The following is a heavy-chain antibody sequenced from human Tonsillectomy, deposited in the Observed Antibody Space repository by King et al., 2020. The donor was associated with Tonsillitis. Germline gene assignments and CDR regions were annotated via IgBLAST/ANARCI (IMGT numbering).Heavy chain of an antibody. J-gene: IGHJ4*02. Sequence: QLVQSGGGLVQPGKSLRLSCAASGFTFDNYAMHWVRQAPGKGLEWVSVISWNSGSTDYADSVKGRFTISRDNAKNSLYLQLNSLRTEDTALYYCAKDKEAGGTSPLDFWGQGTPVTVSS. CDR2: ISWNSGST. D-gene: IGHD1-26*01. CDR3: AKDKEAGGTSPLDF. V-gene: IGHV3-9*01. CDR1: GFTFDNYA.